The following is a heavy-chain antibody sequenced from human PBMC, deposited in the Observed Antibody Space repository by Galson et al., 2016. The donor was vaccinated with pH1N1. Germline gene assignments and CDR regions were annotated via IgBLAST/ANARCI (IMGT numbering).Heavy chain of an antibody. V-gene: IGHV3-7*01. CDR3: ARAPFGVPSF. CDR2: INQDGSKK. Sequence: SLRLSCAASGFTFTTYWMNWVRQAPGKGLEWVANINQDGSKKYYVDSVKGRFTVSRDNAKNALYLQMNSLRAEDTALYYCARAPFGVPSFWGQGTLVTISS. J-gene: IGHJ4*02. D-gene: IGHD3-3*01. CDR1: GFTFTTYW.